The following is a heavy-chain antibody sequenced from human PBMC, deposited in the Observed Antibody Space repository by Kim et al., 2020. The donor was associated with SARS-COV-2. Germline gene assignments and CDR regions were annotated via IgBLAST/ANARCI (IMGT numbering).Heavy chain of an antibody. CDR3: ASIGDYYDSSGAVDY. CDR2: IYYSGST. Sequence: SETLSLTCTVSGGSISSSSYYWGWIRQPPGKGLEWIGSIYYSGSTYYNPSLKSRVTISVDTSKNQFSLKLSSVTAADTAVYYCASIGDYYDSSGAVDYWGQGTLVTVSS. CDR1: GGSISSSSYY. D-gene: IGHD3-22*01. V-gene: IGHV4-39*01. J-gene: IGHJ4*02.